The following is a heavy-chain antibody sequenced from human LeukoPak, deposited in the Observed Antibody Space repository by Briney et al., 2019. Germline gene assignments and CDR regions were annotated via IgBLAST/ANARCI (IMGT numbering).Heavy chain of an antibody. CDR1: GFTFNSYW. CDR2: IKQDETEK. D-gene: IGHD3-9*01. V-gene: IGHV3-7*01. J-gene: IGHJ4*02. Sequence: GGSLRLSCAASGFTFNSYWMNWVRQAPGKGLEWVANIKQDETEKYYVDSVKGRFTISRDNAKNSLYLQMNSLRDEDTAVYYCARDYDWALDFWGQGTRVTVSS. CDR3: ARDYDWALDF.